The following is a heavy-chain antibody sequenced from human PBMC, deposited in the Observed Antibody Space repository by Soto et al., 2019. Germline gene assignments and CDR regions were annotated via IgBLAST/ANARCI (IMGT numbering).Heavy chain of an antibody. Sequence: SETLSLTCDVSGGSIGSSNWWTWVRQPPGKGLEWIGEIYHSGSTNYNLSLESRVTISIDKSKNKFSLKLTSVTAADTAVYYCARDSGQLIYGGKNWFDPWAQGTLVTVSS. CDR2: IYHSGST. CDR1: GGSIGSSNW. J-gene: IGHJ5*02. V-gene: IGHV4-4*02. D-gene: IGHD5-12*01. CDR3: ARDSGQLIYGGKNWFDP.